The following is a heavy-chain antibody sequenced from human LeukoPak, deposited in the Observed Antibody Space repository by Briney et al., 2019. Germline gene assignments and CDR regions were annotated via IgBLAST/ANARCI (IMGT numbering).Heavy chain of an antibody. V-gene: IGHV5-51*01. CDR1: GYSFASYR. CDR2: IYPGDSDT. Sequence: GESLKISCKGSGYSFASYRIAWVRQMPGKGLEWMGIIYPGDSDTRYSPSFQGQVTISADKSISTAYLQWSSLKASDTAIYYCARQWGDCSSTSCYSAYWGQGTLVTVSS. CDR3: ARQWGDCSSTSCYSAY. J-gene: IGHJ4*02. D-gene: IGHD2-2*01.